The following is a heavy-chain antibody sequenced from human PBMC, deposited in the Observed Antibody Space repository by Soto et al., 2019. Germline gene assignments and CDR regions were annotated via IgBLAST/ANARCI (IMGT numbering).Heavy chain of an antibody. J-gene: IGHJ6*03. V-gene: IGHV1-8*01. CDR3: HGYSSGWYFFSSSYYYMDV. CDR2: MNPNSGNT. Sequence: ASVKVSCKASGYTFTSYDINWVRQATGQGLEWMGWMNPNSGNTGYAQKFQGRVTMTRNTSISTAYMELSSLRSEDTAVYYCHGYSSGWYFFSSSYYYMDVWGKGTTVTVSS. D-gene: IGHD6-19*01. CDR1: GYTFTSYD.